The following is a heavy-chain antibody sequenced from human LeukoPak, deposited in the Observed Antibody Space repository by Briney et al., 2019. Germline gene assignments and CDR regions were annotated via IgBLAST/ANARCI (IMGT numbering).Heavy chain of an antibody. V-gene: IGHV4-59*01. CDR2: IYYSGST. J-gene: IGHJ6*04. CDR3: ARDFPHMEV. Sequence: PSETLSLTCTVSGGSISSYYWSWIRQPPGKGLEWIGYIYYSGSTNYNPSLKSRVTISVDTSKNQFSLKLSSVTAACTAGYYWARDFPHMEVWGKGTPVTVSS. CDR1: GGSISSYY.